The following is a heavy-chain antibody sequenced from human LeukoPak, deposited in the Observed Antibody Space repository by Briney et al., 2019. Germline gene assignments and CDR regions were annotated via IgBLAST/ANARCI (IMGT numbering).Heavy chain of an antibody. V-gene: IGHV4-59*08. CDR1: GGSISTFY. CDR2: IFQTGHS. CDR3: ARHPFSDGFDF. Sequence: SETLSLTCTVSGGSISTFYWSWLRQPPGKGLEWIGYIFQTGHSNYNPSLKGRATISVDTSKNQLSLKLYSVTVADTAIYYCARHPFSDGFDFWGQGTMVTVSS. J-gene: IGHJ3*01.